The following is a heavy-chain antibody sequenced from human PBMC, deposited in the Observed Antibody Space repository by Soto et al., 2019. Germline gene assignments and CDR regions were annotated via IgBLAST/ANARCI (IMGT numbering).Heavy chain of an antibody. CDR3: AKCDGYGDA. D-gene: IGHD5-12*01. J-gene: IGHJ5*02. Sequence: GGSLRLSCAAFGFTFSTNSMAWVRQTLGKGLEWVSGLSVGGDRTFYLESVKGRFNISSETSKNVLYLQMNGLRADDTAVYFCAKCDGYGDAGSQGTLVTASS. CDR2: LSVGGDRT. CDR1: GFTFSTNS. V-gene: IGHV3-23*01.